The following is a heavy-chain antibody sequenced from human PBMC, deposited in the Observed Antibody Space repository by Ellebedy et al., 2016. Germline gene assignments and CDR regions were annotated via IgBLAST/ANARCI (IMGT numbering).Heavy chain of an antibody. CDR1: GYTFTSYG. CDR2: FNPFYGDS. Sequence: ASVKVSXXASGYTFTSYGISWVRQAPGQGLEWMGWFNPFYGDSKHAQKFQGRVTMTRDTTISTAYMELNGLTSNDTAVYYCARDRYSSGWQFDYWGQGSLVTVSS. D-gene: IGHD6-19*01. V-gene: IGHV1-18*01. J-gene: IGHJ4*02. CDR3: ARDRYSSGWQFDY.